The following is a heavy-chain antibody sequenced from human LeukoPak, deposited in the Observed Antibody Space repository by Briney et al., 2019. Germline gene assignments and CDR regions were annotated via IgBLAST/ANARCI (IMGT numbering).Heavy chain of an antibody. CDR1: GFTFSSYS. Sequence: GGSLRLSCAASGFTFSSYSMNWVRQAPGKGLEWVSSISSSSSYIYYADSVKGRFTISRDNAKNSLYLQVNSLRAEDTAVYYCARDTYGSGSFSPFDPWGQGTLVTVSS. J-gene: IGHJ5*02. CDR3: ARDTYGSGSFSPFDP. V-gene: IGHV3-21*01. D-gene: IGHD3-10*01. CDR2: ISSSSSYI.